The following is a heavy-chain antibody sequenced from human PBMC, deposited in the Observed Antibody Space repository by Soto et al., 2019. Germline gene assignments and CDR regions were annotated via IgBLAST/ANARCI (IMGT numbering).Heavy chain of an antibody. V-gene: IGHV6-1*01. CDR2: TYYRSKWYN. CDR1: GDSVSSNSAA. Sequence: QVQLQQSGPGLVKPSQTLSLTCAISGDSVSSNSAAWNWIRQSPSRGLEWLGRTYYRSKWYNDYAVSVKSRITINPDTSNNQFSLQLNSVTPEDTAVYYCAREFSFGELLLEYYFDYWGQGTLVTVSS. D-gene: IGHD3-10*01. J-gene: IGHJ4*02. CDR3: AREFSFGELLLEYYFDY.